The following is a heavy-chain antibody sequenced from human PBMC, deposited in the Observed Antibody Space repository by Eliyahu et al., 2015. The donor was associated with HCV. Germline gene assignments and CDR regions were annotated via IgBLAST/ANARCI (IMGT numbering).Heavy chain of an antibody. CDR1: GFTFSIXG. D-gene: IGHD3-3*01. CDR2: IWYDGSNK. Sequence: QVQLVESGGGVVQPGRSLRLSCAASGFTFSIXGMPWVRQAPGKGLEWVAVIWYDGSNKYYADSVKGRFTISRDNSKNTLYLQMNSLRAEDTAVYYCARDAGVVTDLTEYFQHWGQGTLVTVSS. V-gene: IGHV3-33*01. CDR3: ARDAGVVTDLTEYFQH. J-gene: IGHJ1*01.